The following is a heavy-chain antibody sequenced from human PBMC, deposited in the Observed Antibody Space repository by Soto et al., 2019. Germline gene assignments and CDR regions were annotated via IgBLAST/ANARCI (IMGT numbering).Heavy chain of an antibody. J-gene: IGHJ4*02. D-gene: IGHD1-1*01. CDR1: GFSFTTPRMG. V-gene: IGHV2-5*02. CDR2: IYWDGES. Sequence: QITLKEAGPTLVKPTETLTLTCTFSGFSFTTPRMGVGWTRQPPGTALEWLAIIYWDGESRYNPLLRRRLTLTEDTSKNQVVLTMTNMDPKDTATYYCAHRDSTGTTTYFDSWGQGIPVTVAS. CDR3: AHRDSTGTTTYFDS.